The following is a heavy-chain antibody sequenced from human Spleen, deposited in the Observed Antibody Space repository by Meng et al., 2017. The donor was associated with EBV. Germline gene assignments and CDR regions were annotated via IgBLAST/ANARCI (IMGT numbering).Heavy chain of an antibody. CDR1: GGSFSGYY. CDR3: ARRQGYSSSWSTLGRFNWFNP. CDR2: INHSGST. V-gene: IGHV4-34*01. Sequence: QMQLQEWGAGLLKPSETLFLTCAVYGGSFSGYYWSWIRQPPGKGLEWIGEINHSGSTNYNPSLKSRVTISVDTSKNQFSLKLSSVTAADTAVYYCARRQGYSSSWSTLGRFNWFNPWGQGTLVTVSS. D-gene: IGHD6-13*01. J-gene: IGHJ5*02.